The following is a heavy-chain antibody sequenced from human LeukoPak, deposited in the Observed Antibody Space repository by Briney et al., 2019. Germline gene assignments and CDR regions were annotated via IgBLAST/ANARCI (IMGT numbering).Heavy chain of an antibody. CDR2: IYYSGST. CDR1: GGSISSSSYY. J-gene: IGHJ5*02. CDR3: ARLMHDRLGSNYVVWFDP. D-gene: IGHD4-11*01. Sequence: SETLSLTCTVSGGSISSSSYYWGWIRQPPGKGLEWIGSIYYSGSTYYNPSLKSRVTISVDTSKNQFSLKLSSVTAADTAVYYCARLMHDRLGSNYVVWFDPWGQGTLVTVSS. V-gene: IGHV4-39*01.